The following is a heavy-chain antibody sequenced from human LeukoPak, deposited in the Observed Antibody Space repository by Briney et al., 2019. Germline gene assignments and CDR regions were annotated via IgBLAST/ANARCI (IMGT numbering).Heavy chain of an antibody. J-gene: IGHJ4*02. V-gene: IGHV3-7*04. Sequence: GGSLRLSCAASGFTFSSYWMSWVRQAPGKGLEWVANIRYDGSEKFYVDSVKGRFTISRDNAKNSLYLQMNSLRAEDTAVYYCARSPIRQRFFDYWGQGTLVSVSS. CDR3: ARSPIRQRFFDY. CDR1: GFTFSSYW. D-gene: IGHD5-12*01. CDR2: IRYDGSEK.